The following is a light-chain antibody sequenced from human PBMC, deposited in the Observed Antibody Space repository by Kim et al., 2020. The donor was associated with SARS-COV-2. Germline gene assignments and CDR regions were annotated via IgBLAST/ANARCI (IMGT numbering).Light chain of an antibody. Sequence: SASVGDRVTITCRASQTINTWLAWYQQKPGKAPKLLIHDASILQGGVPSRFSGSGSGTQFSLTISSLQPDDSATYYCQQYNGYSWTFGQGTKVDI. CDR3: QQYNGYSWT. J-gene: IGKJ1*01. CDR2: DAS. V-gene: IGKV1-5*01. CDR1: QTINTW.